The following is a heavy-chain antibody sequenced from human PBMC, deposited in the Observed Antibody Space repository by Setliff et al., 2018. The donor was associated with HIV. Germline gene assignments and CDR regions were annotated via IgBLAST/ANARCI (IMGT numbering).Heavy chain of an antibody. J-gene: IGHJ4*02. CDR3: ARGGGYDRSGYYPFDY. CDR1: GGSISSGNYY. V-gene: IGHV4-31*03. CDR2: IYYSGST. D-gene: IGHD3-22*01. Sequence: SETLSLTCTVSGGSISSGNYYWSWIRQHPGKGLEWIGYIYYSGSTYYNPSLKSRVTMSVDTSKNQFSLKLSYVTAADTAVYYCARGGGYDRSGYYPFDYWGQGTPVTVSS.